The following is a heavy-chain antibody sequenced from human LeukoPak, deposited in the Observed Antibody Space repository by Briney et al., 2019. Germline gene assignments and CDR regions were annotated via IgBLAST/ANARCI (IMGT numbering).Heavy chain of an antibody. Sequence: GGSLRLSCAASGFTFSSYSMNWVRQAPGKGLEWVSSISSSSSYIYYADSVKGRFTISRDNSKNTLYLQMNSLRAEDTAVYYCASSHCGGDCYSPYFDYWGQGTLVTVSS. CDR1: GFTFSSYS. CDR3: ASSHCGGDCYSPYFDY. J-gene: IGHJ4*02. V-gene: IGHV3-21*01. CDR2: ISSSSSYI. D-gene: IGHD2-21*02.